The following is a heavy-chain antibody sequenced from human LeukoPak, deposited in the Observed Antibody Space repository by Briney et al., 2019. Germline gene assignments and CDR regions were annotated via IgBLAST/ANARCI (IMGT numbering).Heavy chain of an antibody. J-gene: IGHJ4*02. Sequence: ASVKVSCKVSGYTLTELSMHWVRQAPGQGLECMGGFDPEDGETIYAQKFQGRVTITRDTSADTAYMELSSLRSEDTAVYYCARLKYCTNGVCYAGFDYWGQGTLVTVSS. D-gene: IGHD2-8*01. CDR1: GYTLTELS. CDR3: ARLKYCTNGVCYAGFDY. V-gene: IGHV1-24*01. CDR2: FDPEDGET.